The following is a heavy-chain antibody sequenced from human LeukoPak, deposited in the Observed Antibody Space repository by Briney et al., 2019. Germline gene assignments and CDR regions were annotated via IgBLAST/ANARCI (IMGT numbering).Heavy chain of an antibody. CDR1: GFTFNSYA. D-gene: IGHD1-7*01. CDR3: AKLGGPYNWDYAGLNYMDV. V-gene: IGHV3-23*01. CDR2: ISGSGVNT. Sequence: GGSLRLSCAASGFTFNSYAMSWVRQASGKGLEWVSGISGSGVNTYYADSVKGRFTISRDNSKNTLYLQMNSLRAEDTAVYYCAKLGGPYNWDYAGLNYMDVWGKGTTVTVSS. J-gene: IGHJ6*03.